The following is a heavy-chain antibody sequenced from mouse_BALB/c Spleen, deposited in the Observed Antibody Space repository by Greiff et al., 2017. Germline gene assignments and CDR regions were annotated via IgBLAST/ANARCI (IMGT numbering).Heavy chain of an antibody. Sequence: VQRVESGPGLVAPSQSLSITCTVSGFSLTGYGVNWVRQPPGKGLEWLGMIWGDGSTDFNSALKSRLSISKDNSKSQVFLKMSSLQTDDTARYYCARDEAYRYDAMDYWGQGTSVTVSS. CDR2: IWGDGST. V-gene: IGHV2-6-7*01. D-gene: IGHD2-14*01. J-gene: IGHJ4*01. CDR1: GFSLTGYG. CDR3: ARDEAYRYDAMDY.